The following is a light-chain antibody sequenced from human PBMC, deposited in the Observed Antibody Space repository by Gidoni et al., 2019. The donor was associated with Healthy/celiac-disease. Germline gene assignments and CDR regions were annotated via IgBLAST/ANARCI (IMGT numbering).Light chain of an antibody. CDR1: QDISNY. Sequence: IQMTQSPSSLSASVGDRVTITCQASQDISNYLNWYQQKPRKAPKLLIYDASNLETGVPSRVSGSGSGTDFTFTISSLQPEDIATYYCQQYDNLPPYTFGQGTKLEIK. CDR3: QQYDNLPPYT. J-gene: IGKJ2*01. V-gene: IGKV1-33*01. CDR2: DAS.